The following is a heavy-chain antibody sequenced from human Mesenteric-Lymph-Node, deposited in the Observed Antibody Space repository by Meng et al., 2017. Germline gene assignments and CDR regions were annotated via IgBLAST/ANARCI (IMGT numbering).Heavy chain of an antibody. V-gene: IGHV1-18*01. CDR2: ISVKNGEA. CDR3: ARYVPNGSFWYFDF. Sequence: QVPLVQFGADAKKPGASIKVSCKASGYIFTNYDISWVRQAPGQGLEWMGWISVKNGEAKYPQNFQGRVTMTTDTTTSTAYMELRSLTSDDTAVYYCARYVPNGSFWYFDFWGRGTLVTVSS. D-gene: IGHD6-13*01. CDR1: GYIFTNYD. J-gene: IGHJ2*01.